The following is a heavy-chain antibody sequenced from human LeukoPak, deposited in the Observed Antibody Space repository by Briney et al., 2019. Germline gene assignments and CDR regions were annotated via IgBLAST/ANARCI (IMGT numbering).Heavy chain of an antibody. V-gene: IGHV3-23*01. J-gene: IGHJ3*02. CDR3: ARVQGITGTTGAFDI. CDR2: TSGSGGSS. Sequence: GGSLRLSCAVSRFTFSNYAMSWVRQAPGKGLEWVSGTSGSGGSSYYTDSVKGRFTISRDNSKNTLYLQMNSLRAEDTAVYYCARVQGITGTTGAFDIWGQGTMVTVSS. CDR1: RFTFSNYA. D-gene: IGHD1-7*01.